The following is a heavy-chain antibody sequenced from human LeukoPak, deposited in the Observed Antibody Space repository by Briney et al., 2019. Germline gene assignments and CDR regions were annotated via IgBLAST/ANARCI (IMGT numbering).Heavy chain of an antibody. CDR3: ARDRSYYDSSGYYPIDY. D-gene: IGHD3-22*01. J-gene: IGHJ4*02. CDR2: ISSSSSYI. V-gene: IGHV3-21*01. CDR1: GFTFSSYS. Sequence: GGSLRLSCAASGFTFSSYSMNWVRQAPGKGLEWVSSISSSSSYIYYADSVKGRFTISRDNAKNSLYLQMDSLRAEDTAVYYCARDRSYYDSSGYYPIDYWSQGTLVTVSS.